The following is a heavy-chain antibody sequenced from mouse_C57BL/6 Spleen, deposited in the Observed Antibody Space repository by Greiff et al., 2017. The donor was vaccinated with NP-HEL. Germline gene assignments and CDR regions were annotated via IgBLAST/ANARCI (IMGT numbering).Heavy chain of an antibody. CDR1: GYAFSSYW. CDR3: ARGDDYDDEYYAMDY. Sequence: QVQLQHSGAELVKPGASVKISCKASGYAFSSYWMNWVKQRPGKGLEWIGQIYPGDGDTNYNGKFKGKATLTADKSSSTAYMQLSSLTSEDSAVYFCARGDDYDDEYYAMDYWGQGTSVTVSS. D-gene: IGHD2-4*01. CDR2: IYPGDGDT. J-gene: IGHJ4*01. V-gene: IGHV1-80*01.